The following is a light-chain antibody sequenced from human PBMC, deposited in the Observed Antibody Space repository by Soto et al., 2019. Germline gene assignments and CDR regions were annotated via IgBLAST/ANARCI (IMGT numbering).Light chain of an antibody. V-gene: IGKV3-20*01. CDR2: GAS. Sequence: EIVLTQSPGTLSLSPGERATLSCRASQSVSSSYLAWYQQKPGQAPRLLIYGASGRATGIPDRFSGGGSGTDFTLTISRLEPEDFAVYYCQQYGSSPGITFGQGTRLEIK. CDR3: QQYGSSPGIT. J-gene: IGKJ5*01. CDR1: QSVSSSY.